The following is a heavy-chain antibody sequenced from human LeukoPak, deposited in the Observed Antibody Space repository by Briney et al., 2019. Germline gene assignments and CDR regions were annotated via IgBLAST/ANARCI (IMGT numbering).Heavy chain of an antibody. J-gene: IGHJ4*02. V-gene: IGHV3-7*01. CDR3: ARDVREYCSTSSCPPYYSDY. CDR2: IRQDGSDK. D-gene: IGHD2-2*01. CDR1: GFTFRNYY. Sequence: GGSLRLSCAASGFTFRNYYMSWVRQAPGKGLEWVANIRQDGSDKYYADSVKGRFTISRDNARNSLSLHMNSLRVGDTAVYYCARDVREYCSTSSCPPYYSDYWGQGTLVTVSS.